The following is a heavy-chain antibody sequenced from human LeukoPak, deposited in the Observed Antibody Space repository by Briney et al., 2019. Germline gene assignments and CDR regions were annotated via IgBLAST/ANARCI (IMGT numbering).Heavy chain of an antibody. CDR2: INHSGSS. J-gene: IGHJ5*02. V-gene: IGHV4-34*01. CDR3: ARKGGGQLVNTRRWFDP. Sequence: SETLSLTCAVYGGSFTNYYWSWIRQPPGKGLEWIGEINHSGSSKYNPSLKSRVTISLDTSKNQFSLKLSSVTAADTAVYYCARKGGGQLVNTRRWFDPWGQGTLVTVSS. CDR1: GGSFTNYY. D-gene: IGHD6-6*01.